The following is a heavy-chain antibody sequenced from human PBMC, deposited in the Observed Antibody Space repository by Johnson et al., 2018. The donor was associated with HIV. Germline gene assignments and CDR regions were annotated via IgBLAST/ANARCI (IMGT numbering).Heavy chain of an antibody. D-gene: IGHD5-12*01. V-gene: IGHV3-7*04. CDR1: GFTFSNYD. CDR2: IKQDGSEK. CDR3: ARGYSSNFDI. Sequence: VQLVESGGDWVQRGGSLKLSCAASGFTFSNYDIHWVRQATGKGLEWVANIKQDGSEKYYVDSVKGRFTISRDNAKNSLYLQMNSLRAEDTAVYFCARGYSSNFDIWGQGTMVTVSS. J-gene: IGHJ3*02.